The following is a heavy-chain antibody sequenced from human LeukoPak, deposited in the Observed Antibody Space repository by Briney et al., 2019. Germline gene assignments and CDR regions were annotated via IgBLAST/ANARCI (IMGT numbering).Heavy chain of an antibody. CDR3: GLVASGNWWFDP. Sequence: ASVKVSCKTSGYTFPVYHIHWVRQAPGRGLEWMGWINPNSGVTNYAQNLQGRVTLTGDTSITTSYMELTGLTSVDTAVYYCGLVASGNWWFDPWGQGTLVTVSS. CDR1: GYTFPVYH. CDR2: INPNSGVT. J-gene: IGHJ5*02. D-gene: IGHD2-8*02. V-gene: IGHV1-2*02.